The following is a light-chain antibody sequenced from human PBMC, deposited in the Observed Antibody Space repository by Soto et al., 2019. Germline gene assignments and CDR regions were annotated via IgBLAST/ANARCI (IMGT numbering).Light chain of an antibody. Sequence: EVVLTQSPATLSLSPGERATLSCRASQSVSSNLAWYQRKPGQAPRLLIYGASSRATGIPDRFSGSGSGTDFTLTISRLEPEDFAMYYCQQYGSSPLTFGGGTKVDIK. V-gene: IGKV3-20*01. J-gene: IGKJ4*01. CDR2: GAS. CDR1: QSVSSN. CDR3: QQYGSSPLT.